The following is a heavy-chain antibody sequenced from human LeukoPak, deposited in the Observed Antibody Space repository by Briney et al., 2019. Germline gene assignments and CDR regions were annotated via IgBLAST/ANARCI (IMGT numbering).Heavy chain of an antibody. CDR3: ARGVRRDGYNPSLDFRY. J-gene: IGHJ4*02. CDR2: ISSSSSYI. D-gene: IGHD5-12*01. V-gene: IGHV3-21*01. Sequence: GGSLRLSCAASGFTFSSYSMNWVRQAPGKGLEWVSSISSSSSYIYYADSVKGRFTISRDNAKNSLYLQMNSLRAEDTAVYYCARGVRRDGYNPSLDFRYWGQGTLVTVSS. CDR1: GFTFSSYS.